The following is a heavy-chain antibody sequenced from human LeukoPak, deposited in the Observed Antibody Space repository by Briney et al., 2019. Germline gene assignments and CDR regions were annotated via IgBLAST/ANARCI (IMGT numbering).Heavy chain of an antibody. CDR2: IYYSGST. Sequence: SETLSLTCTVSGGSIGSYYWSWIRQPPGKGLEWIGYIYYSGSTNYNPSLKSRVTISVDTSKNQFSLKLSSVTAADTAVYYCARGPIMVGIDYWGQGTLVTVSS. D-gene: IGHD2-21*01. V-gene: IGHV4-59*01. CDR3: ARGPIMVGIDY. CDR1: GGSIGSYY. J-gene: IGHJ4*02.